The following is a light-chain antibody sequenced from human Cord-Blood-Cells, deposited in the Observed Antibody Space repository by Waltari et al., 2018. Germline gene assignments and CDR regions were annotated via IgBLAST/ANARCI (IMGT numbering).Light chain of an antibody. J-gene: IGLJ2*01. CDR3: CSYAGSSTFRV. Sequence: SALTQHASVPGSPGQSITIPCTGTSSDVGSYNLVSWYQQHPGKDPKLMTYEGSKRPSGVSNRFSGSKAGNTASLTSSGLQAEDEADYYCCSYAGSSTFRVFGGGTKLTVL. V-gene: IGLV2-23*03. CDR1: SSDVGSYNL. CDR2: EGS.